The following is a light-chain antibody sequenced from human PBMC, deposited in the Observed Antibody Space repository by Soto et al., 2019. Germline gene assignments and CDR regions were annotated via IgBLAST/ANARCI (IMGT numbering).Light chain of an antibody. V-gene: IGLV1-40*01. CDR2: GNS. CDR1: SSNIGAGYD. CDR3: QSYDSSLSGSRV. J-gene: IGLJ2*01. Sequence: QPVLTQPPSVSRAPGQRVTISCTGSSSNIGAGYDVHWYQQLPGTAPKLLIYGNSNRPSGVPDRFSGSKSGTSASLAITGLQAEDEADYYCQSYDSSLSGSRVFGGGTKLTIL.